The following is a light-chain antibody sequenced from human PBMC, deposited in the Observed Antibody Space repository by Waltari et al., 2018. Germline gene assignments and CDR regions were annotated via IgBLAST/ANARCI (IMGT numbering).Light chain of an antibody. Sequence: DIQMTQSPPTLSASEGDSTTITCRVSQSISGWLAWYQQKPGRAPTLLIFQASILESGVPSRFSGSGAGTEFTLTISSLQPDDFATYFCQYYGTFGQGTKVEIK. CDR2: QAS. CDR1: QSISGW. CDR3: QYYGT. V-gene: IGKV1-5*03. J-gene: IGKJ1*01.